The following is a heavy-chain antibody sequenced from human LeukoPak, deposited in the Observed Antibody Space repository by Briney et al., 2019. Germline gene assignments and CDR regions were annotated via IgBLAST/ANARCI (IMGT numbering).Heavy chain of an antibody. Sequence: SETLSLTCTVSGGSISSSSYYWGWIRQPPGKGLEWIGSIYYSGSTYYNPSLKSQVTISVDTSKNQFSLKLSSVTAADTAVYYCAGSNLYDFWSGYRYYYYYGMDVWGQGTTVTVSS. CDR1: GGSISSSSYY. J-gene: IGHJ6*02. D-gene: IGHD3-3*01. CDR3: AGSNLYDFWSGYRYYYYYGMDV. V-gene: IGHV4-39*01. CDR2: IYYSGST.